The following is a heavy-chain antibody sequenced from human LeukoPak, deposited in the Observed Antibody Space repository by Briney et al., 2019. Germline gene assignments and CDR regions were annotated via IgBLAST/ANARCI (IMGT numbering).Heavy chain of an antibody. V-gene: IGHV1-8*01. CDR3: ARGLSPSDY. Sequence: ASVKVSCKASGYSFTTYVINWVRQAPGQGLEWMGWMNPNSGKTNFAQKFQGRVTMTRTTSISTAYMEVSSLRSEDTAVCYCARGLSPSDYWGQGTLITVSS. CDR2: MNPNSGKT. CDR1: GYSFTTYV. J-gene: IGHJ4*02.